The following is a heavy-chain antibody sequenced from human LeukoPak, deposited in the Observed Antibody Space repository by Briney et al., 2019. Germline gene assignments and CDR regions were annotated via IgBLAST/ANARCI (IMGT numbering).Heavy chain of an antibody. J-gene: IGHJ4*02. Sequence: KASETLSLTCTVSGGSISSSSYYWGWIRQPPGKGLEWIGSICYSGSTYYNPSLKSRVTISVDTSKNQFSLKLSSVTAADTAVYYCARHSSGWPDDYWGQGTLVTVSS. D-gene: IGHD6-19*01. CDR1: GGSISSSSYY. CDR3: ARHSSGWPDDY. CDR2: ICYSGST. V-gene: IGHV4-39*07.